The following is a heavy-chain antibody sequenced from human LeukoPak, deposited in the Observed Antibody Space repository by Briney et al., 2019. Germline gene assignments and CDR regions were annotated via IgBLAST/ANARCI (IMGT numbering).Heavy chain of an antibody. J-gene: IGHJ4*02. V-gene: IGHV3-74*01. CDR3: ARDRSSSYHDY. CDR1: GSTFSSYW. D-gene: IGHD6-6*01. Sequence: GGSLRLSCAASGSTFSSYWMHWVRQAPGKGLVWFSRINSDGSSTSYADSVKGRFTISRDNAKNTLYLQMNSLRAEDTAVYYCARDRSSSYHDYWGQGTLVTVSS. CDR2: INSDGSST.